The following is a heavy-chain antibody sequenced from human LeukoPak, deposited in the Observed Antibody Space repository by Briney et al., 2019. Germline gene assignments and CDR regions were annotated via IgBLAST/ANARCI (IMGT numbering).Heavy chain of an antibody. J-gene: IGHJ6*03. CDR1: GFTFSNAW. CDR3: ARTTYYDFWSGWGHYYYMDV. D-gene: IGHD3-3*01. Sequence: GGSLRLSCAASGFTFSNAWMSWVRQAPGKGLEWVANIKQDGSEKYYVDSVKGRFTISRDNAKNSLYLQMNSLRAEDTAVYYCARTTYYDFWSGWGHYYYMDVWGKGTTVTVSS. V-gene: IGHV3-7*01. CDR2: IKQDGSEK.